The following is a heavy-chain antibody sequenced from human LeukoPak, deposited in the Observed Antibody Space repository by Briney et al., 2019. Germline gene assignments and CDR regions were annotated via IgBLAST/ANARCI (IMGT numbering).Heavy chain of an antibody. CDR3: ASGAYGSGLVNYYYYMDV. V-gene: IGHV3-20*03. CDR2: INGNSVST. CDR1: RFTFAEYG. J-gene: IGHJ6*03. D-gene: IGHD3-10*01. Sequence: GSLRLSSAPSRFTFAEYGMSSVPEAPGNKVEWVSGINGNSVSTGYADAVKGRFSISRDNAKNSLYLQMNSLRAGDTALYYCASGAYGSGLVNYYYYMDVWGKGTTVTVSS.